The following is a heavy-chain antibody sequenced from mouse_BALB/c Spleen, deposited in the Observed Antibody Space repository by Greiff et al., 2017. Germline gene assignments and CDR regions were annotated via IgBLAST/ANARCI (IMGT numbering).Heavy chain of an antibody. CDR1: GFTFTDSY. CDR3: ARDIGRARAMDV. CDR2: IRNKANGYTT. D-gene: IGHD3-1*01. Sequence: EVKLVESGGGLVQPGGSLRLSCAPSGFTFTDSYMSWVRQPPGKALEWLGFIRNKANGYTTEYSASVQGRFTISRDNSQSILYLQMNTRRAEDSATFYCARDIGRARAMDVWGQGTSVTVSS. V-gene: IGHV7-3*02. J-gene: IGHJ4*01.